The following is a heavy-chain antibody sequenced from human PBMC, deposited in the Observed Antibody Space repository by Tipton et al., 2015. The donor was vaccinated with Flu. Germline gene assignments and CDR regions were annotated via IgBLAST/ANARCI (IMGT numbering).Heavy chain of an antibody. CDR3: ARHRRSTVAH. V-gene: IGHV4-59*08. Sequence: TLSLTCSVSGGSISQNYWGWIRQPPGKGLEWIGYIYYTGSTHYNTSLKSRVIISVDTSQNVRSLQLSSVIAADTAVYYCARHRRSTVAHWGQGVLVTVSS. CDR1: GGSISQNY. J-gene: IGHJ4*02. CDR2: IYYTGST.